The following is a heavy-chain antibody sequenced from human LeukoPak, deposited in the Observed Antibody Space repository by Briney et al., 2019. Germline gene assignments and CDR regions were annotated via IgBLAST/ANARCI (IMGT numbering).Heavy chain of an antibody. CDR3: ARPTDGDSTRYGMDV. CDR1: GFVVGRNY. D-gene: IGHD2-21*02. J-gene: IGHJ6*02. CDR2: IYSGGST. Sequence: GGSLRLSCAASGFVVGRNYMSWVRQAPGKGLEWVSVIYSGGSTYYADSVKGRFSTSRDSSTSTLFLQMDSLRVEDTAMYYCARPTDGDSTRYGMDVWGQGTTVIVSS. V-gene: IGHV3-53*01.